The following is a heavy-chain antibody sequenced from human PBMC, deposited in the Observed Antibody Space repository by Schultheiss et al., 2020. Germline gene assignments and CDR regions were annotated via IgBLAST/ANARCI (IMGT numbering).Heavy chain of an antibody. CDR1: GFTFSIYG. CDR3: AKDSAY. V-gene: IGHV3-30*18. J-gene: IGHJ4*02. Sequence: GGSLRLSCAASGFTFSIYGMHWVRQAPGKGLEWVTVISYDGSNKYYADSVKGRFTISRDNSKNTLYLQMNSLRAEDTAVYYCAKDSAYWGQGTLVTVSS. CDR2: ISYDGSNK.